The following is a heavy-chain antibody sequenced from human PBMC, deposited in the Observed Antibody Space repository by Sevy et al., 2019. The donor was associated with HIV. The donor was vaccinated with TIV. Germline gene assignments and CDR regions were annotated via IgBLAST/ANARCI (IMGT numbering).Heavy chain of an antibody. CDR3: VKDGLGSGSYINFDY. CDR2: ISGSGGST. J-gene: IGHJ4*02. Sequence: GESLKISCAASGFTFSTYAMTWVRQAPGKGLEWVSVISGSGGSTYYADSVKGRFTISRDNSKNTLYLQMSSLRAEDTAVYYCVKDGLGSGSYINFDYWGQGTLVTVSS. V-gene: IGHV3-23*01. D-gene: IGHD3-10*01. CDR1: GFTFSTYA.